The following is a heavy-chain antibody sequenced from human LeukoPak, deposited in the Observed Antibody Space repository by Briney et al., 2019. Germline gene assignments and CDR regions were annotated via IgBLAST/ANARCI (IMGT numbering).Heavy chain of an antibody. J-gene: IGHJ5*02. CDR1: GYPFTTWE. Sequence: ASVKVSCKTSGYPFTTWEINWVRQAAGHGLEWMGWVHTNSGNTAYAQKFQGRVTMTRDTSISTAYMELSGLRFDDTAVYFCARGPRNDPWGQGTLVTVSS. D-gene: IGHD1-14*01. CDR3: ARGPRNDP. V-gene: IGHV1-8*01. CDR2: VHTNSGNT.